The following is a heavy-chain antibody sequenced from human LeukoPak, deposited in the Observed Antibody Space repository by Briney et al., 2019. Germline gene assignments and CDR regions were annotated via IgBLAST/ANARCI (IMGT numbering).Heavy chain of an antibody. CDR1: GGSISSYY. CDR3: ARGAVAGTNAFDI. CDR2: IYTSGST. V-gene: IGHV4-4*07. Sequence: SETLSLTCTVSGGSISSYYWSWIRQPAGKGLEWIGRIYTSGSTNYNPSLKSRVTISVDTSKNQFSLQLNSVTPEDTAVYYCARGAVAGTNAFDIWGQGTMVTVSS. D-gene: IGHD6-19*01. J-gene: IGHJ3*02.